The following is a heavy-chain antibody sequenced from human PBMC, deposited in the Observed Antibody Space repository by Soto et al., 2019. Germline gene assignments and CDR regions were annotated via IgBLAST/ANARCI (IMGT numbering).Heavy chain of an antibody. Sequence: QVQLVQSGVEVKKPGASMKVSCKASGYTLTSYGISWVRQAPGQRLEWMGWIIADTDKRNYAQKFQGRITMTTETSTSQTSMELRSLRSDDPAIYYCASVGSLGSGKYYYGMDVWGQGTKVTVSS. CDR2: IIADTDKR. V-gene: IGHV1-18*01. J-gene: IGHJ6*02. CDR3: ASVGSLGSGKYYYGMDV. CDR1: GYTLTSYG. D-gene: IGHD1-1*01.